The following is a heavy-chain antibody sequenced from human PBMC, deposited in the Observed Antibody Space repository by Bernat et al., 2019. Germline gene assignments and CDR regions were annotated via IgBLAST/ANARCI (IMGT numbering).Heavy chain of an antibody. Sequence: EVQLLESGGGLVQPGGSLRLSCAASGFTFSSYAMSWVRQAPGKGLEWVSAISGSGGSTYYADSVKGRFTISRDNSKNTLYLQMNSLRAEDTAVYYCAQVTAAHTYYYYGMDVWGQGTTVTVSS. CDR1: GFTFSSYA. D-gene: IGHD6-13*01. V-gene: IGHV3-23*01. CDR2: ISGSGGST. CDR3: AQVTAAHTYYYYGMDV. J-gene: IGHJ6*02.